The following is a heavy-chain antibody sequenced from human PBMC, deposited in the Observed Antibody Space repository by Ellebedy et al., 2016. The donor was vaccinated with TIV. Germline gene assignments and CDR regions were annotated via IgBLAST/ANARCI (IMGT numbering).Heavy chain of an antibody. D-gene: IGHD3-10*01. J-gene: IGHJ4*02. CDR2: ISYDGSNK. Sequence: GESLKISCAASGFTFSSYAMHWVRQAPGKGLEWVAVISYDGSNKYYADSVKGRFTISRDNSKNTLSLQMNSLRAEDTAVYYCARGTPGPTYYFDFWGQGALVTVSS. CDR1: GFTFSSYA. CDR3: ARGTPGPTYYFDF. V-gene: IGHV3-30-3*01.